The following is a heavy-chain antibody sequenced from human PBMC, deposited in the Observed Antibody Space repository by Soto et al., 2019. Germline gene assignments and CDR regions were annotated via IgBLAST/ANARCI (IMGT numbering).Heavy chain of an antibody. CDR1: GGSISSNYF. J-gene: IGHJ4*02. CDR2: ISHSGSV. D-gene: IGHD6-19*01. CDR3: ASSFGWYAIDY. Sequence: QVLLQESGPGLVQPSGTLSLSCAVSGGSISSNYFWGWVRQPPGKGLEWVGDISHSGSVNYNPSLKSRVTISIAKSKNQFSLKLNSVTAADTAVYFCASSFGWYAIDYWGQGTLVIGSS. V-gene: IGHV4-4*02.